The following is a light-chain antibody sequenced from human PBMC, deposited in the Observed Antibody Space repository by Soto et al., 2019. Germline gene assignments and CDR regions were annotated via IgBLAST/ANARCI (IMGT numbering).Light chain of an antibody. J-gene: IGKJ1*01. V-gene: IGKV1-16*01. CDR1: QGIAKY. CDR2: AAS. Sequence: IQMTQSPSSLSASVGDRVTITCRASQGIAKYLTWFQQKPGKAPKSLIYAASSLQSGVPSRFSGSGSDTDFTLTISSLQAEDSAVYFCQQYNNWPTWTFGQGTKVDIK. CDR3: QQYNNWPTWT.